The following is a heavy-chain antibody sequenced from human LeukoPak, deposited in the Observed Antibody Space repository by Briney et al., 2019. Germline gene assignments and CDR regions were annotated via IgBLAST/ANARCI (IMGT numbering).Heavy chain of an antibody. D-gene: IGHD6-19*01. J-gene: IGHJ4*02. V-gene: IGHV4-4*07. CDR1: GGSISNYY. CDR2: IYTSGST. CDR3: ARTTGYSSGWYQDY. Sequence: SETLSLTCTVSGGSISNYYWSWIRQPPGKGLEWIGRIYTSGSTNYNPSLKSRVTMSVDTSKNQFSLKLSSVTAADTTVYYCARTTGYSSGWYQDYWGQGTLVTVSS.